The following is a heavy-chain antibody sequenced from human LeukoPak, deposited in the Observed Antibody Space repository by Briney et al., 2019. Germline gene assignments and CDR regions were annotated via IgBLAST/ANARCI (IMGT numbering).Heavy chain of an antibody. V-gene: IGHV4-34*01. CDR3: ARHIKGSYTYYYGMDV. CDR1: GGSFSGYY. D-gene: IGHD3-10*01. J-gene: IGHJ6*02. Sequence: SETLSLTCAVYGGSFSGYYWSWIRQPPGKGLEWIGEINHSGSTNYNPSLKSRVTISVDTSKNQFSLKLSSVTAADTAVYYCARHIKGSYTYYYGMDVWGQGTTVTVSS. CDR2: INHSGST.